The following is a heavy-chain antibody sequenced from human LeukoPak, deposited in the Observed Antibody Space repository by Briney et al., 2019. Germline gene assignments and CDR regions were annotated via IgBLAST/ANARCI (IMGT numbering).Heavy chain of an antibody. Sequence: SETLSLTCTVSGGSISSYYWSWIRQPPGKGLEWIGYIYYSGSTNYNPSLKTRVTISVDTSKNQFSLKLSSVTAADTAVYYCARDRAGYYGTPFDPWGQGTLVTVSS. D-gene: IGHD3-9*01. V-gene: IGHV4-59*01. CDR3: ARDRAGYYGTPFDP. CDR1: GGSISSYY. CDR2: IYYSGST. J-gene: IGHJ5*02.